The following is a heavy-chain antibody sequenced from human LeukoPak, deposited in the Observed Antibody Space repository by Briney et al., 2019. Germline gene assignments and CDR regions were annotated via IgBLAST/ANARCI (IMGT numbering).Heavy chain of an antibody. Sequence: GESLKISCKGPGYNITTYWIGWVRQMPGKGLEWMGIIYPGDSDTRYSPSFQGQVTISADKSISTAYLQWRSLRASDTAMYYCARQSMVRGVPDYWGQGTLVTVSS. V-gene: IGHV5-51*01. CDR1: GYNITTYW. D-gene: IGHD3-10*01. CDR2: IYPGDSDT. J-gene: IGHJ4*02. CDR3: ARQSMVRGVPDY.